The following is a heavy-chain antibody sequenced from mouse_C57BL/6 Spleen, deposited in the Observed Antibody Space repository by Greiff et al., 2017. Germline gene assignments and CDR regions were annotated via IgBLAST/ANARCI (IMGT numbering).Heavy chain of an antibody. CDR2: INPNNGGT. D-gene: IGHD1-1*01. CDR3: AVRRDYAMDY. CDR1: GYTFTDYN. J-gene: IGHJ4*01. V-gene: IGHV1-22*01. Sequence: VQLQQSGPELVKPGASVKMSCKASGYTFTDYNLHWVKQSHGKSLEWIGYINPNNGGTSYNQKFKGKATLTVNKSSITAHMELRSLTSEDSAVXYCAVRRDYAMDYWGQGTSVTVSS.